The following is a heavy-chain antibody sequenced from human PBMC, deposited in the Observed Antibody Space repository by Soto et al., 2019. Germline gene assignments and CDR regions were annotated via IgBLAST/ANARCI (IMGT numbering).Heavy chain of an antibody. CDR1: GGSFSGYY. D-gene: IGHD6-13*01. Sequence: SETLSLTCAVYGGSFSGYYWSWIRQPPGKGLEWIGEINHSGSTNYNPSLKSRVTISVDTSKNQFSPKLSSVTAADTAVYYCARTSLRAAAGTKGYYYGMDVWGQGTTVTVSS. J-gene: IGHJ6*02. V-gene: IGHV4-34*01. CDR3: ARTSLRAAAGTKGYYYGMDV. CDR2: INHSGST.